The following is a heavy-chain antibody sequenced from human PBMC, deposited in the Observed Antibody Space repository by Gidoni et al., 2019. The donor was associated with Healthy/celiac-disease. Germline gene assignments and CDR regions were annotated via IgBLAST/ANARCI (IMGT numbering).Heavy chain of an antibody. CDR1: GGSISSSSYY. CDR2: IYYSGST. CDR3: ARQWVEPGIAAAGTKSP. Sequence: QLQLQESGPGLVKPSETLSLTCTVSGGSISSSSYYWGWIRQPPGKGLEWIGSIYYSGSTYYNPSLKSRVTISVDTSKNQFSLKLSSVTAADTAVYYCARQWVEPGIAAAGTKSPWGQGTLVTVSS. D-gene: IGHD6-13*01. J-gene: IGHJ5*02. V-gene: IGHV4-39*01.